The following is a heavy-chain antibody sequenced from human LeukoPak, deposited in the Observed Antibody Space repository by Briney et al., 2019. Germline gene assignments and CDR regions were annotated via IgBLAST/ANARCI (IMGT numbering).Heavy chain of an antibody. CDR2: IGSDGDT. CDR3: ARAVAGTDEIDS. V-gene: IGHV3-13*01. D-gene: IGHD6-19*01. Sequence: PGGSLRLSCAGSGFSFSSYDMLWVRQATGKGLEWVSAIGSDGDTYYAGSVKGRFTISRESAKNSFYLQMNSLSDGDPAVYFCARAVAGTDEIDSWGQGTLVTVSS. J-gene: IGHJ4*02. CDR1: GFSFSSYD.